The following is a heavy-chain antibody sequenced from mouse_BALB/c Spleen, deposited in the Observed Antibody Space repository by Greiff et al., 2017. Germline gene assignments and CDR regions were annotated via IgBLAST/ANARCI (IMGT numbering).Heavy chain of an antibody. V-gene: IGHV3-2*02. CDR1: GYSITSDYA. J-gene: IGHJ3*01. D-gene: IGHD1-1*01. Sequence: EVQLQQSGPGLVKPSQSLSLTCTVTGYSITSDYAWNWIRQFPGNKLEWMGYISYSGSTSYNPSLKSRISITRDTSKNQFFLQLNSVTTEDTATYYCAREGHYYGSSPWFAYWGQGTLVTVSA. CDR3: AREGHYYGSSPWFAY. CDR2: ISYSGST.